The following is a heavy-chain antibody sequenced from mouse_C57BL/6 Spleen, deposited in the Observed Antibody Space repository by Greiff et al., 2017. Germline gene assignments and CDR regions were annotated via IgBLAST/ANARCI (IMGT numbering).Heavy chain of an antibody. CDR1: GYTFTSYW. D-gene: IGHD1-1*01. CDR3: ARIFITTVVRYFDV. CDR2: LYPGSGST. Sequence: QVQLQQPGAELVKPGASVKMSCKASGYTFTSYWITWVKQRPGQGLEWIGDLYPGSGSTNYNEKFKSKATLTVDTSSSTAYMQLSSLTSEDSAVYYCARIFITTVVRYFDVWGTGTTVTVSS. J-gene: IGHJ1*03. V-gene: IGHV1-55*01.